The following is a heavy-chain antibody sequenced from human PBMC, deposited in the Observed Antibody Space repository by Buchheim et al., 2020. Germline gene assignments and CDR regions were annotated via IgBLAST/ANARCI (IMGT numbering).Heavy chain of an antibody. D-gene: IGHD2-2*01. CDR1: GGSISSGGYY. Sequence: QVQLQESGPGLVKPSQTLSLACTVSGGSISSGGYYWSWIRQHPGKGLEWIGYIYYSGSTYYNPSLKSRVTLSVDTSKNQFSLKLSSVTAADTAVYYCARDSMSEYQLLSDGMDVWGQGTT. J-gene: IGHJ6*02. CDR3: ARDSMSEYQLLSDGMDV. CDR2: IYYSGST. V-gene: IGHV4-31*03.